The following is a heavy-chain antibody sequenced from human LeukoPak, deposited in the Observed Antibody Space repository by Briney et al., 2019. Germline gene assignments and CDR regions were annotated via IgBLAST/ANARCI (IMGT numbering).Heavy chain of an antibody. J-gene: IGHJ4*02. D-gene: IGHD6-13*01. CDR3: AKDIDSSSWYYLDY. CDR2: ISWNSGSI. CDR1: GFTFDDYA. V-gene: IGHV3-9*01. Sequence: GGSLRLSCAASGFTFDDYAMHWVRQAPGKGLEGVSGISWNSGSIGCADSVEGRFTISRDNAKNSLYLQMNSLRAEDTALYYCAKDIDSSSWYYLDYWGQATLVTVSS.